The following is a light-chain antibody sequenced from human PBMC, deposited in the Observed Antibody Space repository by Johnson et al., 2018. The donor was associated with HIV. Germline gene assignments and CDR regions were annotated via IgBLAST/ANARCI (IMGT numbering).Light chain of an antibody. CDR2: DNN. Sequence: QAVLTQPPSVSAAPGQKVTISCSGSSSNIGNNYVSWYQQVPGAAPKLLIYDNNKRPSGIPDRFSGSKSGTSATLGITGLQTGDEADYYCGTWDSSLSAVYVFGTWTKVTVL. CDR3: GTWDSSLSAVYV. J-gene: IGLJ1*01. V-gene: IGLV1-51*01. CDR1: SSNIGNNY.